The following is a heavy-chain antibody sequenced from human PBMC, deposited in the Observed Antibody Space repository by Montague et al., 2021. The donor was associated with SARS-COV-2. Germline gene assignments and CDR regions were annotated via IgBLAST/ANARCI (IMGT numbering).Heavy chain of an antibody. CDR1: GDSISNGYFY. V-gene: IGHV4-39*01. CDR3: ARHLAISGPAAVSDY. D-gene: IGHD2-2*01. CDR2: IHYSGIT. J-gene: IGHJ4*02. Sequence: SETLSLTCTVSGDSISNGYFYWVCIRQPPGQGLVWVVTIHYSGITYSNLSLKSRVTIYVYTSRNQFSLKLSSVTAADTAIYSCARHLAISGPAAVSDYWGQGALVTVSS.